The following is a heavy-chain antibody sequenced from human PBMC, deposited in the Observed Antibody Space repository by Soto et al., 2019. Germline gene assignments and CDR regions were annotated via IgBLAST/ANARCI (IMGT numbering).Heavy chain of an antibody. CDR2: IKPDGSDT. CDR1: GFTFSSYW. V-gene: IGHV3-7*01. Sequence: GGSLRLSCAASGFTFSSYWMTWVRQAPGKGLEFLATIKPDGSDTYYVDSVKGRFTISRDNAKNSLSLQMNSLRAEDTALYYCATDLNWSGTWCQGTMVTVSS. D-gene: IGHD3-3*01. CDR3: ATDLNWSGT. J-gene: IGHJ3*01.